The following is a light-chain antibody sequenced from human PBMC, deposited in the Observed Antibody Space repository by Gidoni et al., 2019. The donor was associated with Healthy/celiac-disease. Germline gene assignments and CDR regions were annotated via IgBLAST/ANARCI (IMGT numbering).Light chain of an antibody. Sequence: QSAPTQPPSASGSPGQSVPISCTGTSSDVRAYKYGSWYQQHPGKVPKLMIYEGSKRPSGVPDRFSGSKSGNAASLTVSGSQAEDEADYYCSSYAGRNNWVFGGGTKVTVL. J-gene: IGLJ3*02. CDR3: SSYAGRNNWV. V-gene: IGLV2-8*01. CDR2: EGS. CDR1: SSDVRAYKY.